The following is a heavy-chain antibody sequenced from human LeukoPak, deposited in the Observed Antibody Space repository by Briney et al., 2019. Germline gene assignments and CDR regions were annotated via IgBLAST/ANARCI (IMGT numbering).Heavy chain of an antibody. D-gene: IGHD3-16*01. CDR3: ARDSRGSPTVYPGYFDY. CDR1: GGSISSYY. Sequence: SETLSLTCTVSGGSISSYYWSWIRQPPGKGLEWIGYIYYSGSTNYNPSLKSRVTISVDTPKNQFSLKLSSVTAADTAVYYCARDSRGSPTVYPGYFDYWGQGTLVTVSS. CDR2: IYYSGST. J-gene: IGHJ4*02. V-gene: IGHV4-59*01.